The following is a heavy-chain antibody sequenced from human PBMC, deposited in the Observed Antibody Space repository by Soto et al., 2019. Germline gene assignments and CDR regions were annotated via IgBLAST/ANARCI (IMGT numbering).Heavy chain of an antibody. V-gene: IGHV1-8*01. J-gene: IGHJ4*02. CDR2: MNPNSGNT. D-gene: IGHD3-16*01. CDR1: GYTFTSYD. Sequence: QVQLVQSGAEVKKPGASVKVSCKASGYTFTSYDINWVRQATGQGLEWMGWMNPNSGNTGYAQKFQGRVTMTRNTSRSTAYMELSRLRFEDTGVYYCSKGGDFQGCSYRGQGTLVTVSS. CDR3: SKGGDFQGCSY.